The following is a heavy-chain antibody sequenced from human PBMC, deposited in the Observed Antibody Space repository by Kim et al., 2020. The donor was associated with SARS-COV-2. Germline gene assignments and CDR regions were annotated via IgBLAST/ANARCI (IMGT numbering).Heavy chain of an antibody. J-gene: IGHJ4*02. D-gene: IGHD2-15*01. CDR3: VRLVVAAPFDF. V-gene: IGHV3-74*01. Sequence: TSYADSVKGRFPISRDNAKNTLYLQMNSLRAEDTAVYYCVRLVVAAPFDFWGQGTLVTVSS. CDR2: T.